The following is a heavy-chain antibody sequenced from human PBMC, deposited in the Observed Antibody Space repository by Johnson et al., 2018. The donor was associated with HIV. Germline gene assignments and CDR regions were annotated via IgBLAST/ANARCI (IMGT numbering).Heavy chain of an antibody. CDR3: ARYHDGYPHYAMDY. J-gene: IGHJ4*01. CDR2: IHPNSGST. CDR1: GYTFTSYW. V-gene: IGHV1-46*01. D-gene: IGHD2-8*01. Sequence: QVQLQQPGAELVRPGSSVKLSCKASGYTFTSYWMHWVKQRPGQGLEWIGMIHPNSGSTNYNEKFKSKATLTVDTSSSTAYMQLSSLTSEDSAVYYCARYHDGYPHYAMDYWGQGTSVTVSS.